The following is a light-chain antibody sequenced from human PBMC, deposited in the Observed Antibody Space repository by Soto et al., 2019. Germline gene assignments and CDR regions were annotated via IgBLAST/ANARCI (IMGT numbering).Light chain of an antibody. CDR3: QQYNNFRWT. CDR2: DAS. V-gene: IGKV1-5*01. Sequence: DIQMTQSPSTLSASVGHRLTITCRASQSVSWWLAWYQQKPGKAPKLLIYDASTLESGVPLRFSGSGSGTEFTLTISSRQPDDVATYYCQQYNNFRWTFGQGTKVEIK. CDR1: QSVSWW. J-gene: IGKJ1*01.